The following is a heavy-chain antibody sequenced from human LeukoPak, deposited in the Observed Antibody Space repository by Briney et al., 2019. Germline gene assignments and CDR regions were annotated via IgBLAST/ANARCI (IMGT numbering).Heavy chain of an antibody. CDR1: GYTFTSYD. CDR2: MNPNSGNT. J-gene: IGHJ4*02. V-gene: IGHV1-8*01. Sequence: ASVKVSCKASGYTFTSYDINWVRQATGQGLEWMGWMNPNSGNTGYAQKLQGRVTMTTDTSTSTAYMELRSLRSDDTAVYYCARDHGYYDSSGYYSSPLDYWGQGTLVTVSS. D-gene: IGHD3-22*01. CDR3: ARDHGYYDSSGYYSSPLDY.